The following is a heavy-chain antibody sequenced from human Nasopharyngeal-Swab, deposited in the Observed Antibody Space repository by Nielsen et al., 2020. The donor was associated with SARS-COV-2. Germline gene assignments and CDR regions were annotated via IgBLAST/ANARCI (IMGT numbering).Heavy chain of an antibody. V-gene: IGHV1-69*13. J-gene: IGHJ3*02. D-gene: IGHD3-22*01. CDR3: ARERIVVVMEDAFDI. Sequence: SVKVSCKASGGTFSSYAISWVRQAPGQGLEWMGGIIPIFGTANYAQKFQGRVTITADESTSTAYMELSSLRSEDTAVYYCARERIVVVMEDAFDIWGQGTMVTVSS. CDR1: GGTFSSYA. CDR2: IIPIFGTA.